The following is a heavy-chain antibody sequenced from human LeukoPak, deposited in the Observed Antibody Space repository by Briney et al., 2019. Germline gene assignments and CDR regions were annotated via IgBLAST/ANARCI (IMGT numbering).Heavy chain of an antibody. D-gene: IGHD6-19*01. Sequence: GALVTVSCKASGFTFTSYDISWVRQAPGQGLEWMGWISAYNGNTNYAQKLQGRVTMTTDTSTSTAYMELRSLRSDDTAVYYCARAIAVADPLDYWGQGTLVTVSS. CDR2: ISAYNGNT. V-gene: IGHV1-18*01. CDR3: ARAIAVADPLDY. J-gene: IGHJ4*02. CDR1: GFTFTSYD.